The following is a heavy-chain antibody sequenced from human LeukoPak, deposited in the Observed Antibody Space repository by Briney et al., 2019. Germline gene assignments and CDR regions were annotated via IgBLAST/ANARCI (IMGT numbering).Heavy chain of an antibody. CDR2: IYYSGST. CDR3: ARALRGDYVEVSYWFDP. D-gene: IGHD4-17*01. CDR1: GGSISSYY. Sequence: SETLSLTCTVSGGSISSYYWSWIRQPPGKGLEWIGYIYYSGSTNYIPSLKSRVTISVDTSKNQFSLKLSSVTAADTAVYYCARALRGDYVEVSYWFDPWGQGTLVTVSS. J-gene: IGHJ5*02. V-gene: IGHV4-59*01.